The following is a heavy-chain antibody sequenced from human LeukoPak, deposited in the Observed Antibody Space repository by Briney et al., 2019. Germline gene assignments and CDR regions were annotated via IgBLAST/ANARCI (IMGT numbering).Heavy chain of an antibody. V-gene: IGHV4-59*01. CDR3: ARDNRGVRYYYYYMDV. CDR1: GGSISSYY. J-gene: IGHJ6*03. CDR2: IYYSGST. Sequence: SETLSLTCTVSGGSISSYYWSWIRQPPGKGLEWIGYIYYSGSTNYNPSLKSRVTISVDTSKNQFSLKLSSVTAADTAVYYCARDNRGVRYYYYYMDVWGKGTTVTVSS. D-gene: IGHD3-10*01.